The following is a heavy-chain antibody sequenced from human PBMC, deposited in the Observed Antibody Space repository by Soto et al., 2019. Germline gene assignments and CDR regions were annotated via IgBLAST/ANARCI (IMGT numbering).Heavy chain of an antibody. V-gene: IGHV1-46*01. Sequence: QVQLVQSGAEVKKPGASVKVSCKASGYTFTSYYMHWVRQAPGQGLEWMGIINPSGGSTSYAQKFQVRDTMTRDTTTSTVYMELSSLRAEDTAVYYCARDPRSYDPYGKEVWGQGTTVTVSS. D-gene: IGHD5-18*01. CDR1: GYTFTSYY. CDR3: ARDPRSYDPYGKEV. CDR2: INPSGGST. J-gene: IGHJ6*02.